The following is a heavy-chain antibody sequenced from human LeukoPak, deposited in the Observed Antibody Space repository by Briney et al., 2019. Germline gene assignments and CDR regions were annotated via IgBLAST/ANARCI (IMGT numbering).Heavy chain of an antibody. CDR3: AKESPQFDY. J-gene: IGHJ4*02. CDR2: ISCSGGYT. CDR1: GFTFSSYA. Sequence: GGSLRLSCAASGFTFSSYAMRWVRQAAGKGLEWVSVISCSGGYTYYADSVKGRFTISTDNSKNTLYMQMNSLRAEDTAVYYFAKESPQFDYWGQGALVTVSS. V-gene: IGHV3-23*01.